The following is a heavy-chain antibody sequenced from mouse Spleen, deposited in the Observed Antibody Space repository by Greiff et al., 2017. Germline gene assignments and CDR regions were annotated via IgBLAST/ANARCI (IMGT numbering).Heavy chain of an antibody. CDR3: ARSGLAY. V-gene: IGHV5-17*01. CDR2: ISSGSSTI. Sequence: EVKLMESGGGLVKPGGSLKLSCAASGFTFSDYGMHWVRQAPEKGLEWVAYISSGSSTIYYADTVKGRFTISRDNAKNTLFLQMTSLRSEDTAMYYCARSGLAYWGQGTTLTVSS. CDR1: GFTFSDYG. D-gene: IGHD1-3*01. J-gene: IGHJ2*01.